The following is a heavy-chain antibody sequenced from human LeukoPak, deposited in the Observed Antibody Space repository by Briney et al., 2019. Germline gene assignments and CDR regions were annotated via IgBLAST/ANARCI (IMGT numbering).Heavy chain of an antibody. CDR1: GFTFSSYA. Sequence: PGGSLRLSCAASGFTFSSYAMSWVRQAPGKGLEWVSAISGSGGSTYYADSVKGRFTISRDNSKNTLYLQMNSLRAEDTAVYYCAKSIYGSGSYYTPLRYWGQGTLVTVSS. CDR2: ISGSGGST. V-gene: IGHV3-23*01. CDR3: AKSIYGSGSYYTPLRY. J-gene: IGHJ4*02. D-gene: IGHD3-10*01.